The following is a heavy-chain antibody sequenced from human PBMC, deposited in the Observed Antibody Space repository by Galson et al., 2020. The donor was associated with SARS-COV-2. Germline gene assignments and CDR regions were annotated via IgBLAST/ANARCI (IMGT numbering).Heavy chain of an antibody. CDR3: ARGVLRHFDWLGPQYYFDN. V-gene: IGHV4-34*01. CDR2: INQSGST. Sequence: SQASETLSLTCGVSGGSFSDYSWSWIRQPPGKGLEWIGEINQSGSTNYNSSLKSRVIILVDTSKNQFSLRLYSVTAADTAVYYCARGVLRHFDWLGPQYYFDNWGQGTLVTLSS. CDR1: GGSFSDYS. J-gene: IGHJ4*02. D-gene: IGHD3-9*01.